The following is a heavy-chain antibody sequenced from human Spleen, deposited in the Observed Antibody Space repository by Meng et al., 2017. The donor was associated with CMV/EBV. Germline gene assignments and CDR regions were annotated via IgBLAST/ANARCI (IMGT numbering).Heavy chain of an antibody. J-gene: IGHJ5*02. CDR3: ARGGDWFGP. CDR1: GFAFGIYC. CDR2: INPSGGST. V-gene: IGHV1-46*01. Sequence: ASVKVSCKASGFAFGIYCIHWVRQAPGQGLEWMGMINPSGGSTTYARNFQGRFTMTRDTSTSTVYMELTSLRSEDTAVYYCARGGDWFGPWGQGTLVTVSS.